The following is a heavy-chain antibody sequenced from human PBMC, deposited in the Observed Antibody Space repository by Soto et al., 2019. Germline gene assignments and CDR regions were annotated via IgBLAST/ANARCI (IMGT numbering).Heavy chain of an antibody. CDR3: ARGDREDILVVVGARPGEYGTDI. V-gene: IGHV3-30-3*01. D-gene: IGHD2-15*01. J-gene: IGHJ6*02. CDR1: GFTFRNHA. Sequence: QVQLVESGGGVVQPGGSVRLSCAASGFTFRNHAMHWVRQAPGKGLECLAGIAHDGSNAFYRDSVKGRFTVSRDNSKNTLYLYMNSLRSEDTGVYYCARGDREDILVVVGARPGEYGTDIWGQGTTVIVSS. CDR2: IAHDGSNA.